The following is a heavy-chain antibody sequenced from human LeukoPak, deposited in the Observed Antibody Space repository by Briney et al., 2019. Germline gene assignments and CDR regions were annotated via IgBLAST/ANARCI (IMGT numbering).Heavy chain of an antibody. D-gene: IGHD1-26*01. V-gene: IGHV1-18*01. CDR3: ARGKRRIVGAICCVY. CDR1: GYTFTSYG. Sequence: ASVKVSCKASGYTFTSYGISWVRQAPGQGLEWMGWISAYNGNTNYAQKLQGRVTMTTDTSTSTAYMELRSLRSDDTAVYYCARGKRRIVGAICCVYWGQGTLVTVSS. CDR2: ISAYNGNT. J-gene: IGHJ4*02.